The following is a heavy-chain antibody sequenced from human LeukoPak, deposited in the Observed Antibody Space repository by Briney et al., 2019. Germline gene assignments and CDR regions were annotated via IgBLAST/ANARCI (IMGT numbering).Heavy chain of an antibody. CDR3: ARDKYSYGWRPHLYYFDY. Sequence: SETLFLTCAVYGGSFSGYYWSWLRQPPGKGLEWIGEINHSGSTDYNPSLKSRVTISVDTSKNQFSPKLSSVTAADTAVYYCARDKYSYGWRPHLYYFDYWGQGTLVTVSS. D-gene: IGHD5-18*01. CDR1: GGSFSGYY. V-gene: IGHV4-34*01. J-gene: IGHJ4*02. CDR2: INHSGST.